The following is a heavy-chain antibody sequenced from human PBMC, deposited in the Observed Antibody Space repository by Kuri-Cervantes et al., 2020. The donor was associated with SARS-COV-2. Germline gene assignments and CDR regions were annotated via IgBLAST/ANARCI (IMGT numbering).Heavy chain of an antibody. CDR3: ARVGREGGYEGQWLRYYYYYGMDV. J-gene: IGHJ6*02. Sequence: SVKVSCKASGGSFSTAIISWVRQAPGQGLEWMGGIIPILGIATYAQKFQGRVTITADKSTSTAYMELSSLRSDDTAVYYCARVGREGGYEGQWLRYYYYYGMDVWGQGTTVTVSS. D-gene: IGHD5-12*01. CDR1: GGSFSTAI. CDR2: IIPILGIA. V-gene: IGHV1-69*10.